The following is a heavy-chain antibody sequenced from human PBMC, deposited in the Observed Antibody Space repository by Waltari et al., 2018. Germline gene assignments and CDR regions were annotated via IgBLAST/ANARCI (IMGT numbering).Heavy chain of an antibody. CDR3: AREVGGGKWEYYYYGMDV. CDR1: GGTFSSYA. CDR2: IIPILGIA. Sequence: QVQLVQSGAEVKKPGSSVKVSCKASGGTFSSYAISWVRQAPGQGLEWMGRIIPILGIANYAKKFQGRVTITADKSTSTAYVELSSLRSEDRAVYYCAREVGGGKWEYYYYGMDVWGQGTTVTVSS. D-gene: IGHD1-26*01. J-gene: IGHJ6*02. V-gene: IGHV1-69*04.